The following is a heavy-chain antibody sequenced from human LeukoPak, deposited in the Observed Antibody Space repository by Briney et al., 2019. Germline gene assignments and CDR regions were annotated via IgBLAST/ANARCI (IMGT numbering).Heavy chain of an antibody. J-gene: IGHJ5*02. V-gene: IGHV7-4-1*02. D-gene: IGHD6-13*01. CDR2: INTNTGNP. CDR3: ARGIRTARYSSSWYRNWFDP. Sequence: ASVKVSCKASGYTFTSYAMNWVRQAPGQGLEWMGWINTNTGNPTYAQGFTGRFVFSLDTSVSTAYLQISSLKAEDTAVYYCARGIRTARYSSSWYRNWFDPWGQGTLVTVSS. CDR1: GYTFTSYA.